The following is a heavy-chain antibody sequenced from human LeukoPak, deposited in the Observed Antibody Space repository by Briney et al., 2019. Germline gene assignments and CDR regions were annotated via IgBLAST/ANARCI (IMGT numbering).Heavy chain of an antibody. CDR3: ANLGSYYNKFDY. V-gene: IGHV3-23*01. Sequence: GGSLRLSCAASVFTFSSYAMSWVRQAPGKGLEWVSAISGSGGSTYYADSVKGRFTISRDNSKNTLYLQMNSLRAEDTAVYYCANLGSYYNKFDYWGQGTLVTVSS. CDR1: VFTFSSYA. CDR2: ISGSGGST. J-gene: IGHJ4*02. D-gene: IGHD3-10*01.